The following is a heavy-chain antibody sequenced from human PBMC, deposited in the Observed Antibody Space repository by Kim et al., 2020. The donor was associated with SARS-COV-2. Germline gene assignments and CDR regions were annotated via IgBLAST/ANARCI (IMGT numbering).Heavy chain of an antibody. J-gene: IGHJ4*02. CDR3: ARDQGRLLWFGELSQRGVDY. D-gene: IGHD3-10*01. V-gene: IGHV1-2*06. Sequence: ASVKVSCKASGYTFTGYYMHWVRQAPGQGLEWMGRINPNSGGTNYAQKFQGRVTMTRDTSISTAYMELSRLRSDDTAVYYCARDQGRLLWFGELSQRGVDYWGQGTLVTVSS. CDR2: INPNSGGT. CDR1: GYTFTGYY.